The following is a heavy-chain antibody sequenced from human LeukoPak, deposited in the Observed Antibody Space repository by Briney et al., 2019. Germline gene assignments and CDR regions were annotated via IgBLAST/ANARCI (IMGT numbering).Heavy chain of an antibody. Sequence: GESLRISCKGSGYSFTSYWISWVRQMPGKGLEWMGRIDPSDSYTNYSPSFQGHVTISADKSISTAYLQWSSLKASDTAMYYCARVRLWFGEPSHFDYWGQGPLVTVSS. D-gene: IGHD3-10*01. CDR3: ARVRLWFGEPSHFDY. CDR1: GYSFTSYW. CDR2: IDPSDSYT. J-gene: IGHJ4*02. V-gene: IGHV5-10-1*01.